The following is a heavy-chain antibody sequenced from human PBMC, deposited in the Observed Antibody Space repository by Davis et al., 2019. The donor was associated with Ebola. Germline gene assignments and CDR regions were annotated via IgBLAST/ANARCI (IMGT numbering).Heavy chain of an antibody. CDR1: GFTFSDYY. J-gene: IGHJ6*02. Sequence: PGGSLRLSCAASGFTFSDYYMSWIRQAPGKGLEWVSYISSSGSTIYYADSVKGRFTISRDNAKNSLYLQMNSLRAEDTAVYYCARDLPTIFGVVIIPDYYYGMDVWGQGTTVTVSS. CDR2: ISSSGSTI. V-gene: IGHV3-11*01. CDR3: ARDLPTIFGVVIIPDYYYGMDV. D-gene: IGHD3-3*01.